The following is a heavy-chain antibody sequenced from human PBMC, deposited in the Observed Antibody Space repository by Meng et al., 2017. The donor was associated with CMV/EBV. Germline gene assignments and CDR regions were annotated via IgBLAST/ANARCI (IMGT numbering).Heavy chain of an antibody. CDR2: IKSKTDGGTT. D-gene: IGHD3-22*01. J-gene: IGHJ4*02. CDR3: TTLYYYDSSGLNY. CDR1: GFTFSNAW. Sequence: LSLTCAASGFTFSNAWMSWVRQAPGKGLEWVGRIKSKTDGGTTDYAAPVKGRFTTSRDDSKNTLYLQMNSLKTEDTAVYYCTTLYYYDSSGLNYWGQGTLVTVSS. V-gene: IGHV3-15*01.